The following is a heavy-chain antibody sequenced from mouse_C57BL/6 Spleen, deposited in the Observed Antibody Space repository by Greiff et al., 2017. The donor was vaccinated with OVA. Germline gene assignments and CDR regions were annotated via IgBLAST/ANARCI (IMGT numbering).Heavy chain of an antibody. CDR3: ADYYGSSPFAY. V-gene: IGHV5-4*01. D-gene: IGHD1-1*01. J-gene: IGHJ3*01. CDR1: GFTFSSYA. CDR2: IIDGGSYT. Sequence: EVQRVESGGGLVKPGGSLKLSCAASGFTFSSYAMSWVRQTPEKRLEWVATIIDGGSYTYYPDNVKGRFTISRDNAKNNLYLQMSHLKSEDTAMYYCADYYGSSPFAYWGQGTLVTVSA.